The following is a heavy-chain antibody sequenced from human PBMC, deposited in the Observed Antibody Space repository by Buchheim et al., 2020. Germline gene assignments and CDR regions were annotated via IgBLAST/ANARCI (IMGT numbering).Heavy chain of an antibody. D-gene: IGHD5-18*01. CDR1: GGSFSGYY. V-gene: IGHV4-34*01. Sequence: QVQLQQWGAGLLKPSETLSLTCAVYGGSFSGYYWSWIRQPPGKGLEWIGEINHSGSTNYNPSLKSRVTISVDTSKNQFSLKPSSVTAADTAVYYCARGQEANVDTAMVHNLELRDYWGQGTL. J-gene: IGHJ4*02. CDR3: ARGQEANVDTAMVHNLELRDY. CDR2: INHSGST.